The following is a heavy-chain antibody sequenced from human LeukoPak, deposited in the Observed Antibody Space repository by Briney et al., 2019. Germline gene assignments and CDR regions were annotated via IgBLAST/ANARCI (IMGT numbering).Heavy chain of an antibody. CDR2: INWNSGGR. J-gene: IGHJ4*02. Sequence: PGRSVRLSCEASGFTFQNYAMHWVRQTPGKGLEWVSGINWNSGGRDYADSVKGRFIISRNNARNSLYLQMNSLRHEDTALYFCAKSNRAALRDNYNLNFWGQGALVTVSS. V-gene: IGHV3-9*01. CDR1: GFTFQNYA. D-gene: IGHD5-24*01. CDR3: AKSNRAALRDNYNLNF.